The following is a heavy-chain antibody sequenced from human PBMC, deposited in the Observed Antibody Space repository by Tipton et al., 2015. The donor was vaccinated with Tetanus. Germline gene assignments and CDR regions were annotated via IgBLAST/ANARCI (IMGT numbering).Heavy chain of an antibody. CDR3: ARTPDYYYGMAV. V-gene: IGHV4-4*01. CDR2: IYYSGTT. Sequence: TLSLTCDVSGGPVSSSNWWSWVRQAPGKGLEWIGEIYYSGTTNYNPSLKSRVTISTDKSKNQDSLRLNFVTAADTAVYFCARTPDYYYGMAVWGQGTTVTVSS. J-gene: IGHJ6*02. CDR1: GGPVSSSNW.